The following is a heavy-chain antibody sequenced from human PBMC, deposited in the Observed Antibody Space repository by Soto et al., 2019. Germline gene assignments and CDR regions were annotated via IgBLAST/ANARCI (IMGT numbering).Heavy chain of an antibody. CDR3: ARHSGYDYVFDY. D-gene: IGHD5-12*01. V-gene: IGHV1-2*02. Sequence: QVQLVQSGAEVKKPGASVKVSCKASGYTFTGYYIHWVRQAPGQGLEWMGWINPNNGDTTYAQNFQGRVTMTRDTSTSTAYMELSSLTFDDTAVYYCARHSGYDYVFDYWCQGTLVTVSS. J-gene: IGHJ4*02. CDR2: INPNNGDT. CDR1: GYTFTGYY.